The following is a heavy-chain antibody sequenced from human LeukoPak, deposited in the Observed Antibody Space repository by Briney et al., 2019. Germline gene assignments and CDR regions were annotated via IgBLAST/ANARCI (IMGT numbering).Heavy chain of an antibody. CDR3: AKDLGYYGSGDYYMDV. V-gene: IGHV3-23*01. J-gene: IGHJ6*03. CDR2: LSDSGGST. D-gene: IGHD3-10*01. CDR1: GFTFSTCG. Sequence: PGGSLRLSCAASGFTFSTCGMSWVRQAPGKGLEWVSALSDSGGSTFYADSVKGRFTISRDNSQNTLYLQMNSLRAEDTAVYYCAKDLGYYGSGDYYMDVWGKGTTVTISS.